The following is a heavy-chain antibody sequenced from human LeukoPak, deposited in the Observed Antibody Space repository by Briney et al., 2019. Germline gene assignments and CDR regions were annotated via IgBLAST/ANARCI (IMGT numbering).Heavy chain of an antibody. CDR3: AKDLHYYDSSENY. J-gene: IGHJ4*02. Sequence: GGSLRLSCAASGFTFSSYGMSWVRQAPGKGLEWVSAISGSGGSTYYADSVKGRFTISRDNSKNTLYLQMNSLRAEDTAVYYCAKDLHYYDSSENYWGQGTLVTVSS. V-gene: IGHV3-23*01. CDR1: GFTFSSYG. CDR2: ISGSGGST. D-gene: IGHD3-22*01.